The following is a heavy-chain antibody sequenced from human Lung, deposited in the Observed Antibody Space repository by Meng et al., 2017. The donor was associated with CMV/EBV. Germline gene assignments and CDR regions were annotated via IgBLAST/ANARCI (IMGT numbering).Heavy chain of an antibody. CDR2: IYHSGST. Sequence: PKQSGTRLVRPSRSLSPTCADSGGSISSSNWWSWVRQPPGKGLEWIGEIYHSGSTNYNPSLKSRVTISVDKSKNQFSLKLSSVTAADTAVYYCASFPPPGKQWLVTDYWGQGTLVTVSS. CDR1: GGSISSSNW. J-gene: IGHJ4*02. CDR3: ASFPPPGKQWLVTDY. V-gene: IGHV4-4*02. D-gene: IGHD6-19*01.